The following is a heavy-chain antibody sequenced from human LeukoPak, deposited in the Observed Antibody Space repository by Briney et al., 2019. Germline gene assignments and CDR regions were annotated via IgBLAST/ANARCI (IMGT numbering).Heavy chain of an antibody. D-gene: IGHD4-17*01. Sequence: PGGSLRLSCAASGFTFSSYAMSWVRQAPGKGLEWVSAIIGSGGSTYYADSVKGRFTISRDNSKNTLYLQMNSLRAEDTAVYYCAKDRPTTVTTPKDYYYMDVWGKGTTVTVSS. CDR3: AKDRPTTVTTPKDYYYMDV. J-gene: IGHJ6*03. CDR1: GFTFSSYA. V-gene: IGHV3-23*01. CDR2: IIGSGGST.